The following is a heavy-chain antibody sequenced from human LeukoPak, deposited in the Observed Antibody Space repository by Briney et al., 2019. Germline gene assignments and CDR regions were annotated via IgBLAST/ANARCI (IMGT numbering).Heavy chain of an antibody. J-gene: IGHJ4*02. Sequence: GGSLRLSCAASGFTFSSYGMHWVRQAPGKGLEWVAVIWYDGSNKYYADSVKGRFTISRDNSKNTLYLQMNSLRAEDTAVYYCATDYYDSSGYYTGTYWGQGTLVTVSS. V-gene: IGHV3-33*01. CDR2: IWYDGSNK. CDR3: ATDYYDSSGYYTGTY. CDR1: GFTFSSYG. D-gene: IGHD3-22*01.